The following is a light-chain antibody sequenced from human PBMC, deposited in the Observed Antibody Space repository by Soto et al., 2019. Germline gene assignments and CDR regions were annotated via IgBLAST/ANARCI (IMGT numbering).Light chain of an antibody. J-gene: IGKJ4*01. CDR3: QQYYSAPLT. CDR2: WAS. CDR1: QGVLYSSNNRNY. Sequence: DIVMTQSPDSLAVSLGERATINCKSSQGVLYSSNNRNYLAWYQQRLGQPPKLIFYWASTRESGVPERFSGSGSGTDFTLTISSLQAEDVAVYYCQQYYSAPLTFGGGTKVDIK. V-gene: IGKV4-1*01.